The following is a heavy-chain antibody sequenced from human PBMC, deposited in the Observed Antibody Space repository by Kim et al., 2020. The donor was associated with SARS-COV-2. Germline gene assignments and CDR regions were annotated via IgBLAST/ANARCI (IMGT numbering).Heavy chain of an antibody. D-gene: IGHD3-22*01. J-gene: IGHJ4*02. CDR1: GFTFSSYS. V-gene: IGHV3-21*01. CDR2: ISSSSSYI. Sequence: GGSLRLSCAASGFTFSSYSMNWVRQAPGKGLEWVSSISSSSSYIYYADSVKGRFTISRDNAKNSLYLQMNSLRAEDTAVYYCARPYYYDSSGYLSYYFDYWGQGTLVTVSS. CDR3: ARPYYYDSSGYLSYYFDY.